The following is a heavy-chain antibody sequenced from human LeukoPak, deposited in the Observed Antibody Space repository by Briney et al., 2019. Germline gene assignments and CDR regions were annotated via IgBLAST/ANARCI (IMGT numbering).Heavy chain of an antibody. Sequence: SETLSLTCAVYGGSFSGYYWSWMRQPPGKGLEWIGEINHSGSTNYNPSLKSRVTISVDTSNNQFSLKLSSVTAADTAVYYCARGRASSSWYTPWGQGTLVTVSS. CDR2: INHSGST. J-gene: IGHJ5*02. D-gene: IGHD6-13*01. CDR3: ARGRASSSWYTP. V-gene: IGHV4-34*01. CDR1: GGSFSGYY.